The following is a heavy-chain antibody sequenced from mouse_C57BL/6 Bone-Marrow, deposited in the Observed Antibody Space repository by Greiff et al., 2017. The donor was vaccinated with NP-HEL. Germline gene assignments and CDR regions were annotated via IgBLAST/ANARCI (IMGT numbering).Heavy chain of an antibody. CDR2: ISNGGGST. Sequence: DVQLQESGGGLVQPGGSLKLSCAASGFTFSDYYMYWVRQTPEKRLEWVAYISNGGGSTYYPDTVKGRFTISRDNAKNTLYLQMSRLKSEDTAMYYCARRDWAMDYWGQGTSVTVSS. V-gene: IGHV5-12*01. D-gene: IGHD3-3*01. J-gene: IGHJ4*01. CDR1: GFTFSDYY. CDR3: ARRDWAMDY.